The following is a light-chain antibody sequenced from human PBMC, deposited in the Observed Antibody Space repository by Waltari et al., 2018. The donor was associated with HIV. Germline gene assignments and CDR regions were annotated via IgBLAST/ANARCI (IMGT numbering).Light chain of an antibody. Sequence: QSALTQPASVSGSLGQSITISCSGTSSDVGAYNLVSWYQKYPGKAPKLMLFEVIKRPSGVSDRFSGSRSGNTASLTISGLQTEDEGDYYCCSYSGTGVIFGGGTKVTVL. CDR3: CSYSGTGVI. V-gene: IGLV2-23*02. CDR1: SSDVGAYNL. J-gene: IGLJ2*01. CDR2: EVI.